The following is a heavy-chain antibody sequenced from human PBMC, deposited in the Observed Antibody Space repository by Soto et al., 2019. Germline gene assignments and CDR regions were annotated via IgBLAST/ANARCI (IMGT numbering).Heavy chain of an antibody. CDR2: ISSSGSTI. Sequence: NPGGSLRLSCAVSGFTFSDHYLSWIRQAPGKGLEWVSYISSSGSTIYYADSVKGRFTVSRDNAKNSLYLQMNSLRAEDTALYYCAGGEMATISFDYWGQGTLVTVSS. J-gene: IGHJ4*02. D-gene: IGHD5-12*01. CDR1: GFTFSDHY. CDR3: AGGEMATISFDY. V-gene: IGHV3-11*01.